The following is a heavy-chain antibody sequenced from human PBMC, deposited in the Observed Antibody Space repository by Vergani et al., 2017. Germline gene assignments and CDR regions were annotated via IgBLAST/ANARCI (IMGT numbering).Heavy chain of an antibody. V-gene: IGHV3-9*01. CDR2: IRWNSGSI. J-gene: IGHJ6*03. CDR3: AKGFGAGGYYYYMDV. CDR1: GFTFDDYA. Sequence: EVQLVESGGGLVQPGRSLRLSCAASGFTFDDYAMHWVRHAPGKGLEWVSGIRWNSGSIGYADSVKGRFTISRDNAKNSLYLQMNSLRADDTALYYCAKGFGAGGYYYYMDVWGKGTTVTVSS. D-gene: IGHD3-10*01.